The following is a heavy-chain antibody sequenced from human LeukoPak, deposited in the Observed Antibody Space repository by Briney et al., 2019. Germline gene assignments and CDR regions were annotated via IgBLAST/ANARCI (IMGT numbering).Heavy chain of an antibody. CDR1: GYTFTSYG. V-gene: IGHV1-18*01. Sequence: VASVKVSCKASGYTFTSYGFSWVRQAPGQGLEWMGWISAYNGNTNYAQNLQGRVTMTTDTSTSTAYMELRSLRSDDTALYYCARYGSGSVFDYWGQGTLVTVSS. J-gene: IGHJ4*02. D-gene: IGHD3-10*01. CDR2: ISAYNGNT. CDR3: ARYGSGSVFDY.